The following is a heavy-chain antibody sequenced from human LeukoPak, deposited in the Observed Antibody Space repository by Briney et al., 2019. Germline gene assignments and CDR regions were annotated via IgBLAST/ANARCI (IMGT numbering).Heavy chain of an antibody. J-gene: IGHJ4*02. CDR1: GFTFSFYW. CDR3: ARDTHLSYAAGFDG. D-gene: IGHD2-8*01. CDR2: IKEDGTEK. Sequence: PGGSLRLSCAASGFTFSFYWMSWVRQAPGKGLEWVANIKEDGTEKNYVDSVRGRFTISRDNAKNSLYLQMTSLRAEDTALYFCARDTHLSYAAGFDGWGQGTLVTVSS. V-gene: IGHV3-7*01.